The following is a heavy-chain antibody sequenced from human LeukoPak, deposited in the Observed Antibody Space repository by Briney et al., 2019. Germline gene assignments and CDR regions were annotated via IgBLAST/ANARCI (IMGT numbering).Heavy chain of an antibody. Sequence: GGSLRLSCAASGFTFDDYAMHWVRQAPGKGLEWVSGISWNSGLIGYADSVKGRFTISRDNAKNSLYLQMNSLRAEDTALHYCAKRLGYCDSSRCYPGAFDIWGQGTMVTVSS. J-gene: IGHJ3*02. V-gene: IGHV3-9*01. D-gene: IGHD2-2*01. CDR2: ISWNSGLI. CDR3: AKRLGYCDSSRCYPGAFDI. CDR1: GFTFDDYA.